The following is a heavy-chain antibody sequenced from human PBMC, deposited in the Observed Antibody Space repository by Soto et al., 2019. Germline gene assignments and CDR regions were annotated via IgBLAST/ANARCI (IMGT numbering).Heavy chain of an antibody. D-gene: IGHD3-22*01. CDR2: IDPSGGVT. Sequence: GASVKVSCKASGYTFTKFHIHWVRQAPGQGLEWMGMIDPSGGVTRDAQRFQGRITMTSDTSTSSVYMELRGLTSEDTAVYYCARDVIGYDNYETIGYYFDHWGPGTLVTVSS. V-gene: IGHV1-46*01. J-gene: IGHJ4*02. CDR3: ARDVIGYDNYETIGYYFDH. CDR1: GYTFTKFH.